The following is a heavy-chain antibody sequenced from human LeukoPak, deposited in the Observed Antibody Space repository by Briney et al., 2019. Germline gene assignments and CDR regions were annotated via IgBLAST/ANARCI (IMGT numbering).Heavy chain of an antibody. CDR1: GGTFSGYY. Sequence: ETLSLTCAVYGGTFSGYYWSWIRQPPGKRLEWVGESNDSGGTNYNPSLKSRVTISADKSKNQLSLKLTSVTAADTAVYYCARLSVIVGAALEYYYYYMDVWGQGTTVTVSS. V-gene: IGHV4-34*01. CDR3: ARLSVIVGAALEYYYYYMDV. D-gene: IGHD1-26*01. J-gene: IGHJ6*03. CDR2: SNDSGGT.